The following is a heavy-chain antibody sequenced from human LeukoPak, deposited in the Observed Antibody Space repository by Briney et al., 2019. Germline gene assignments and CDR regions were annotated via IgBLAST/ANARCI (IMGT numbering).Heavy chain of an antibody. D-gene: IGHD2-15*01. Sequence: GESLKISCKGSGYSFTSYWIGWVRQMPGKGLEWMGIIYPGDSDTRYSPSFQGQVTISADKSISTAYLQWSSLKASDTAMYYCARPAVVVAARGWFDPWGQGTLVTVSS. CDR1: GYSFTSYW. J-gene: IGHJ5*02. CDR2: IYPGDSDT. CDR3: ARPAVVVAARGWFDP. V-gene: IGHV5-51*01.